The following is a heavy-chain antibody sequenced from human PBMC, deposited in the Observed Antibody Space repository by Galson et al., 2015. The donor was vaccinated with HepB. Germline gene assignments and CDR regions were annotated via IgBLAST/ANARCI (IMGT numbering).Heavy chain of an antibody. V-gene: IGHV6-1*01. Sequence: CAISGDSVSSNSAGWNWIRQSPSRGLEWLGRAYYRSNFYNDYAVSVKSRITINADTLKNQFSLQPNSVTPEDTAVYYCARGGLEVNAFNIWGQGTMVTVSS. CDR2: AYYRSNFYN. D-gene: IGHD3-16*01. CDR3: ARGGLEVNAFNI. J-gene: IGHJ3*02. CDR1: GDSVSSNSAG.